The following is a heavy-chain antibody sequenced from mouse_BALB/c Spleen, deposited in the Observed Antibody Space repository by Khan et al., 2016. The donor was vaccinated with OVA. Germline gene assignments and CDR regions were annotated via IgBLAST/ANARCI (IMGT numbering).Heavy chain of an antibody. Sequence: QVQLKESGPGLVAPSQSLSITCTVSGFSLSRYNIHWVRQPPGKGLEWLGMIWGGGGTDYNSTLKSSMSITKDTSKSQVFLKMNSLQTDDTAMYYCARAYYRYDGYYAMDYWGQGTSVTVSS. CDR2: IWGGGGT. CDR3: ARAYYRYDGYYAMDY. CDR1: GFSLSRYN. D-gene: IGHD2-14*01. V-gene: IGHV2-6-4*01. J-gene: IGHJ4*01.